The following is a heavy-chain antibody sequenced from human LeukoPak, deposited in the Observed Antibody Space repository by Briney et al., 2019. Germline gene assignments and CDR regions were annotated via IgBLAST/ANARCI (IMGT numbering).Heavy chain of an antibody. Sequence: GGSLRLSCAPSGFTVSTNYMSWVRQAPGKGLEWVSVIYSGGNTYYADSVKGRFTISRDNSKNTLYLQMNSLKADDTAVYYCAREHSSSSTVDYWGQGTLVTVSS. CDR1: GFTVSTNY. V-gene: IGHV3-66*02. CDR2: IYSGGNT. D-gene: IGHD6-6*01. J-gene: IGHJ4*02. CDR3: AREHSSSSTVDY.